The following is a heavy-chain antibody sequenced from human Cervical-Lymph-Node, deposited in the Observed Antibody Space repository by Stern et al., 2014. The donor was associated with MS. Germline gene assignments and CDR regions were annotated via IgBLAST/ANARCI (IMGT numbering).Heavy chain of an antibody. D-gene: IGHD3-22*01. CDR3: ARWAYSSGWYNWFDP. J-gene: IGHJ5*02. CDR2: IYYSGST. V-gene: IGHV4-39*01. Sequence: QLQLQESGPGLVKPSETLSLTCTVSGGSISSSSYYWGWIRQPPGKGLAWIGSIYYSGSTYYNPSLKSRFPISVDTSKTQFSRKRSSVTAADTAVYYCARWAYSSGWYNWFDPWGQGTLVTVSS. CDR1: GGSISSSSYY.